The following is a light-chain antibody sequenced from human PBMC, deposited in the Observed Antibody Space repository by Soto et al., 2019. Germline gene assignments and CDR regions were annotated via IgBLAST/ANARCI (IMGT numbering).Light chain of an antibody. V-gene: IGKV3-15*01. Sequence: EMVMTQSPATLSVSPGERTTLSCRASQNLSRNLAWYQQQPGQAPRLLIYGASTRATGIPARFSGSGSGTDCALTISSLQSEDFAVYYCQQYDNSPHTFGQGNKLEIK. CDR1: QNLSRN. CDR3: QQYDNSPHT. CDR2: GAS. J-gene: IGKJ2*01.